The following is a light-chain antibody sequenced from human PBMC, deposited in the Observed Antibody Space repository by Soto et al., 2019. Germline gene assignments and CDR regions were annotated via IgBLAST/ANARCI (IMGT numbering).Light chain of an antibody. V-gene: IGKV1-5*03. J-gene: IGKJ1*01. CDR3: QQYDNNPWT. CDR1: QTISSW. Sequence: IQLTHAPSTLSGSVGDRVTITCRASQTISSWLAWYQQKPGKAPKLLIYKASTLKSGVPSRFSGSGSGTEFTLTICSLQPDDFETYYCQQYDNNPWTFGQGTKVDIK. CDR2: KAS.